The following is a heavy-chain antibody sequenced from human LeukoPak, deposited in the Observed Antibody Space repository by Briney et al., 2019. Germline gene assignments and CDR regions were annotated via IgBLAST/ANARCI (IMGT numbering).Heavy chain of an antibody. V-gene: IGHV3-30*02. J-gene: IGHJ4*02. CDR2: IRYDGSNK. CDR1: GFTFSSYG. D-gene: IGHD1-26*01. Sequence: GGSLRLSCAASGFTFSSYGMHWVRQAPGKGLEWVAFIRYDGSNKYYADPVKGRFTISRDDSKNTAYLQMNSLKTEDTAVYFCTSGRWELHDYFDYWGQGTLVTVSS. CDR3: TSGRWELHDYFDY.